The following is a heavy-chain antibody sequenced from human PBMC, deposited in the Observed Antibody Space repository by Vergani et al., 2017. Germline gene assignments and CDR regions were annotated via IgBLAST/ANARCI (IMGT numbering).Heavy chain of an antibody. CDR2: IYYSGST. V-gene: IGHV4-39*01. Sequence: QVQLQESGPGLVKPSETLSLTCTVSGGSISSSSYYWGWIRQPPGKGLEWIGSIYYSGSTYYNPSLKSRVTISVDTSKNQFSLKLSSVTAADTAVYYCARLSPGSSSDFDYWGQGTLVTVSS. D-gene: IGHD6-6*01. CDR3: ARLSPGSSSDFDY. CDR1: GGSISSSSYY. J-gene: IGHJ4*02.